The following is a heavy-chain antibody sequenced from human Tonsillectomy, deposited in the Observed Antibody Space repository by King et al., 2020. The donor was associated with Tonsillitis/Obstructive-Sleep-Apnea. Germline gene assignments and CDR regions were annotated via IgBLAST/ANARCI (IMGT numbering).Heavy chain of an antibody. CDR3: ARETPYGDYVDY. CDR1: GASISGYY. Sequence: VQLQESGPGLVKPSETLSLTCTVSGASISGYYWSWIRQPPGKGLEWIGYVHYSGSTNYSPSLKSRVTISVDTPKNQFSLQLSSVTAADTAVYYCARETPYGDYVDYWGQGTLVTVSS. CDR2: VHYSGST. J-gene: IGHJ4*02. V-gene: IGHV4-59*01. D-gene: IGHD4-17*01.